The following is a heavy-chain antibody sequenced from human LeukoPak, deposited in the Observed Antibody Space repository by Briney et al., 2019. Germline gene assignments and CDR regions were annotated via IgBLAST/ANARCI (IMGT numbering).Heavy chain of an antibody. CDR2: ISGGGGST. V-gene: IGHV3-23*01. Sequence: GGSLRLSCAASGFTFSSYAMSWVRQAPGKGLEWVSSISGGGGSTYYVDSVKGRFTISRDNSKNTLYLQMNSLRAEDTAVYHCARGEGLFDYWGQGTLVTVSS. J-gene: IGHJ4*02. CDR3: ARGEGLFDY. CDR1: GFTFSSYA.